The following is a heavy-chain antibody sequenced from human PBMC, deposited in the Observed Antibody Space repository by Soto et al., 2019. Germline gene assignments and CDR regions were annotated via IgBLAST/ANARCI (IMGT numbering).Heavy chain of an antibody. J-gene: IGHJ5*02. CDR3: ARRDRTNGSPGWFDP. Sequence: PSETLSLTCSVSGGSISSFAYYWGWIRQPPGKGLEWIGTVYYNENTYSNPSLKSRVTITVDTAKNQFSLNLRSVTAADTAMYFSARRDRTNGSPGWFDPWGQGPLVTVSS. CDR1: GGSISSFAYY. D-gene: IGHD2-8*01. CDR2: VYYNENT. V-gene: IGHV4-39*01.